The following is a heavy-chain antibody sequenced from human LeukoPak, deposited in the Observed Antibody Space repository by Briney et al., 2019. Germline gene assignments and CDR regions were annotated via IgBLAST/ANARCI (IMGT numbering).Heavy chain of an antibody. CDR2: ISSSGSTI. CDR3: ARVLDYSNSLYYYYGMDV. J-gene: IGHJ6*02. D-gene: IGHD4-11*01. Sequence: QPGGSLRLSCAASRFTFSSYEMNWVRQAPGKGLEWVSYISSSGSTIYYADSVKGRFTISRDNAKNSLYLQMNSLRAEDTAVYYCARVLDYSNSLYYYYGMDVWGQGTTVTVSS. CDR1: RFTFSSYE. V-gene: IGHV3-48*03.